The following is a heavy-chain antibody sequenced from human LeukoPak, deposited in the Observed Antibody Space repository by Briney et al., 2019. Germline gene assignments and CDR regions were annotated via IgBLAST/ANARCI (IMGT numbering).Heavy chain of an antibody. D-gene: IGHD4/OR15-4a*01. CDR3: AKDITVHGAGGVFDY. CDR1: GFTFDDYT. CDR2: ITWDGHIT. J-gene: IGHJ4*02. Sequence: GGSLRLSCAASGFTFDDYTMHWVRQAPGKGLEWVSLITWDGHITYYSDSMKGRFTVSRDNSKNSLYLQMNSLRTEDTALYYCAKDITVHGAGGVFDYWGQGTLVTVSS. V-gene: IGHV3-43*01.